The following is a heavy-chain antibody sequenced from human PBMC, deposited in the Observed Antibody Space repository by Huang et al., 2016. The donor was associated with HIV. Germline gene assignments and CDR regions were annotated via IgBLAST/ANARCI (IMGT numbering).Heavy chain of an antibody. Sequence: QVQLVQSGAEVKKPGSSVKVSFKASGGPFSSYAISWVRQAPGQGLGGMGGIMPILGTANYAQKFQGRVTITADESTSTDYMELSSLRSEDTAVYDCARARGYYDSSVSYYFDYWGQGTLVTVSS. J-gene: IGHJ4*02. CDR2: IMPILGTA. V-gene: IGHV1-69*13. D-gene: IGHD3-22*01. CDR3: ARARGYYDSSVSYYFDY. CDR1: GGPFSSYA.